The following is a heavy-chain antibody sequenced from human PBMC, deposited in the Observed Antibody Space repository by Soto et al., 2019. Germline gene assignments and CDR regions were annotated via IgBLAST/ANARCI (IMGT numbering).Heavy chain of an antibody. J-gene: IGHJ4*02. Sequence: QVQLVQSGAEVKKPGASVKVSCKASGYTFTSYYMHWVRQAPGQGLEWMGIINPSGGSTSYAQKFQGRVTMTRDTSTSTFYMELSSLRSEDTAVYYCARDYDSSGYPRYYFDYWGQGTLVTVSS. CDR2: INPSGGST. CDR1: GYTFTSYY. CDR3: ARDYDSSGYPRYYFDY. V-gene: IGHV1-46*03. D-gene: IGHD3-22*01.